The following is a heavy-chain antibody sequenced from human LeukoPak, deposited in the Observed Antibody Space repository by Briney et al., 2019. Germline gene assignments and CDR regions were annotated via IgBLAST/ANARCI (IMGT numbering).Heavy chain of an antibody. CDR1: GGSISSSSYY. Sequence: SETLSLTCTVSGGSISSSSYYWGWIRQPPGKGLEWIGSIYYSGSTYYNPSLKSRVTISVDTSKNQFSLKLSSVTAADTAVYYCARDGRSSGSYYSPFGYSGDYWGQGTLVTVSS. V-gene: IGHV4-39*07. J-gene: IGHJ4*02. CDR3: ARDGRSSGSYYSPFGYSGDY. CDR2: IYYSGST. D-gene: IGHD3-10*01.